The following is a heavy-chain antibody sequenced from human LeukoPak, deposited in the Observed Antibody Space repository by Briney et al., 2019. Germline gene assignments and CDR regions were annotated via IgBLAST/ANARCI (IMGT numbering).Heavy chain of an antibody. CDR2: IKQDGSEK. Sequence: GGSLRLSCAASGFTFSSYWMSWVRQAPGKGLEWVANIKQDGSEKCYVDSVKGRFTISRDNAKNSLYLQMNSLRAEDTAVYYCARDRPRGYSYGTVVDYWGQGTLVTVSS. D-gene: IGHD5-18*01. V-gene: IGHV3-7*01. CDR1: GFTFSSYW. J-gene: IGHJ4*02. CDR3: ARDRPRGYSYGTVVDY.